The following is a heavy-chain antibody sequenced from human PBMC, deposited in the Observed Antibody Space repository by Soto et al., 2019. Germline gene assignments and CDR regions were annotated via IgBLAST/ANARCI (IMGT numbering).Heavy chain of an antibody. Sequence: ASVKVSCKASGYTFTSYYMHWVRQAPGQGLEWMAMINPSGGRTKYAQIFQGRVTLTRNTSTGTVDMELSSLTSEDTAIYYCARGPSCGGDCYTIDHWVQGTQVTVSS. CDR1: GYTFTSYY. CDR2: INPSGGRT. D-gene: IGHD2-21*02. V-gene: IGHV1-46*01. CDR3: ARGPSCGGDCYTIDH. J-gene: IGHJ4*02.